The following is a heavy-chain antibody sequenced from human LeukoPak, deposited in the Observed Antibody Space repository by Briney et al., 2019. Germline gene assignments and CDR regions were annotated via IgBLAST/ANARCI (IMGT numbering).Heavy chain of an antibody. CDR3: AKDSTCGGDCRMNYYYYYGMDV. V-gene: IGHV3-9*01. Sequence: GGSLRLSCAASGFTFDDYAMRWVRQAPGKGLEWVSGISWNSGSIGYADSVKGRFTISRDNAKNSLYLQMNSLRAEDTALYYCAKDSTCGGDCRMNYYYYYGMDVWGQGTAVTVSS. CDR2: ISWNSGSI. D-gene: IGHD2-21*02. J-gene: IGHJ6*02. CDR1: GFTFDDYA.